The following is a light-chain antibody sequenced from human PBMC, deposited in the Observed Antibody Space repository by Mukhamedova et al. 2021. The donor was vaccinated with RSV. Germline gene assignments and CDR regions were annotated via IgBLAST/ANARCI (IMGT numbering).Light chain of an antibody. CDR3: CSYTRTSTPTHRI. V-gene: IGLV2-14*01. CDR1: NY. Sequence: NYVSWYQQHPGTAPKLLIFEVSYRPSGVSNRFSGSKSGNTASLTISGLQAEDEADYFCCSYTRTSTPTHRIFGGGTKLTVL. J-gene: IGLJ2*01. CDR2: EVS.